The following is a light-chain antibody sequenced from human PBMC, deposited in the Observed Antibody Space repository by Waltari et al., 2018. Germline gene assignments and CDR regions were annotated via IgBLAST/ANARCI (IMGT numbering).Light chain of an antibody. CDR3: PQSYITPRT. CDR2: SVS. J-gene: IGKJ2*01. V-gene: IGKV1-39*01. CDR1: QSISMY. Sequence: DIQMTQSPASLSASVGDRVIITCRASQSISMYLNWYQQKPGKAPKLLMYSVSSLQSGVPSRFSGSGSGTYFTLTISILQPQDFATYYCPQSYITPRTFGQGTTLEI.